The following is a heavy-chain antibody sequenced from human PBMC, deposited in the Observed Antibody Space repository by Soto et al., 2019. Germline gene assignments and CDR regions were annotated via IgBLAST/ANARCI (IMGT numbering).Heavy chain of an antibody. D-gene: IGHD2-2*01. V-gene: IGHV1-46*03. CDR3: AREPGYCSSTSCYAADY. J-gene: IGHJ4*02. CDR2: INPSGGST. CDR1: GYAFTSYY. Sequence: ASVKVSCKASGYAFTSYYMHWVRQAPGQGLEWMGIINPSGGSTSYAQKFQGRVTMTRDTSTSTVYMELSSLRSEDTAVYYCAREPGYCSSTSCYAADYWGQGTLVTVS.